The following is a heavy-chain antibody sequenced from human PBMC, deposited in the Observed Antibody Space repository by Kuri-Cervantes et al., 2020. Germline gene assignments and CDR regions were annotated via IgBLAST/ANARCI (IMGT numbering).Heavy chain of an antibody. V-gene: IGHV1-69*10. Sequence: SVKVSCKTSGSTFSNYGIGWVRQAPGEGLAWVGGIIPILGTTHYAQKFQGRVTMTRNTSISTAYMELSSLRSEDTAVYYCARDGSILSSWGQGTLVTVSS. CDR2: IIPILGTT. D-gene: IGHD6-6*01. J-gene: IGHJ4*02. CDR3: ARDGSILSS. CDR1: GSTFSNYG.